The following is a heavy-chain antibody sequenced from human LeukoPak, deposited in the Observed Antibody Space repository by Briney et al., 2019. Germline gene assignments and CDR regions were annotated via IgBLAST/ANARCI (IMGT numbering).Heavy chain of an antibody. J-gene: IGHJ3*02. CDR2: IIPDGTTQ. Sequence: GGSLRLSCAASGFTFSSSWLSWVRQAPGKGLEWVASIIPDGTTQFYVDSMKGRFTISRDNAKNSLYLQMNSLRAEDTAVYYCARSQGAFDIWGQGTMVTVSS. V-gene: IGHV3-7*01. CDR3: ARSQGAFDI. CDR1: GFTFSSSW.